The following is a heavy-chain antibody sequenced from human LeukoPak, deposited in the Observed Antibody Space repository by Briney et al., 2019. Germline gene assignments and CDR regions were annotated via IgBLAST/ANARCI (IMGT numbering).Heavy chain of an antibody. CDR3: ARGFGSGWSTLFDY. V-gene: IGHV4-34*01. D-gene: IGHD6-19*01. CDR2: MNHSGST. J-gene: IGHJ4*02. CDR1: GGSFSGYY. Sequence: PSETLSLTCAVYGGSFSGYYWNWIRQSPGKGLEWMGEMNHSGSTNYNPSLTSGVTISADTSTQQSSLKLSSLPAADPTVYYCARGFGSGWSTLFDYWGQGTLVTVSS.